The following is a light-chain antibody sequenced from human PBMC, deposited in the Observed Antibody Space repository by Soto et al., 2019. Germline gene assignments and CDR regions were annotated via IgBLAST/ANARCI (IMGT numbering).Light chain of an antibody. Sequence: DIQMTQSPSVMSASVGDRVTITCRASQGINSYLAWVQQKPGKLPMRLIYAASDLESGVPSRFSGSGFGTEFTLTISSLQSEDFATYYCLQYSGYVPAFGGGTKVEIK. CDR3: LQYSGYVPA. CDR1: QGINSY. J-gene: IGKJ4*01. V-gene: IGKV1-17*03. CDR2: AAS.